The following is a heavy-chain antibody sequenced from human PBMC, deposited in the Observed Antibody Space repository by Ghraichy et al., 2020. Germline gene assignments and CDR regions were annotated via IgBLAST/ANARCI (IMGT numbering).Heavy chain of an antibody. Sequence: GGSLRLSCRGSGFTFDDYAMHWVRQAPGKGLEWVASISWNSGTIAYADSVRGRFTISRDNARKFLYLQTNSLRTEDTAIYYCAKDITTMPAHLDYWGQGTPVTVSS. CDR3: AKDITTMPAHLDY. CDR2: ISWNSGTI. J-gene: IGHJ4*02. D-gene: IGHD2-2*01. CDR1: GFTFDDYA. V-gene: IGHV3-9*01.